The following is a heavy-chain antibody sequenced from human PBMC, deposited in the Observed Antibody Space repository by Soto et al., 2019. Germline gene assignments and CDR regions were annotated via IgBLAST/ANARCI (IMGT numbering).Heavy chain of an antibody. Sequence: SETLSLTCTVSGGSISSYYWSWIRQPPGKGLEWIGYIYYSGSTNYNPSLKSRVTISVDTSKNQFSLKLSSVTAADTAVYYCARLGVTYYDFWIGYYPTFYYYFMDVWGQGTTVTVSS. J-gene: IGHJ6*03. D-gene: IGHD3-3*01. V-gene: IGHV4-59*08. CDR2: IYYSGST. CDR1: GGSISSYY. CDR3: ARLGVTYYDFWIGYYPTFYYYFMDV.